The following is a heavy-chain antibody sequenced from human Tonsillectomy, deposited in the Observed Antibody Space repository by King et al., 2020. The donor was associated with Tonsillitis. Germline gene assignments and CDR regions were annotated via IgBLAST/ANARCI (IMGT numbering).Heavy chain of an antibody. CDR2: ISGSGGST. Sequence: QLVESGGGLVQPGGSLRLSCAASGFTFDTYAMTWVRQAPGKGLEWVSGISGSGGSTYYADSVKGRFTISRDNSKNTLYLQMNSLSAEDTAVYYCAKDGGGSGARYFFDYWGQGTLVTVSS. V-gene: IGHV3-23*04. J-gene: IGHJ4*02. CDR1: GFTFDTYA. D-gene: IGHD2-15*01. CDR3: AKDGGGSGARYFFDY.